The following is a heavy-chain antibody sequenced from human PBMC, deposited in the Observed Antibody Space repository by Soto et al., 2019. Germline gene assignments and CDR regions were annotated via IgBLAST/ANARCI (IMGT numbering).Heavy chain of an antibody. D-gene: IGHD3-10*01. CDR1: GYTFSNYG. Sequence: ASVKVSCKASGYTFSNYGISWVRQAPGQGLEWMGWISAYKGDTNYAQNLRGRVTMTTDTSTNTAYMELRSLRDDDTAVYYCARDLDGSGSYYTDYWGPGTLVTVSS. CDR2: ISAYKGDT. V-gene: IGHV1-18*01. CDR3: ARDLDGSGSYYTDY. J-gene: IGHJ4*02.